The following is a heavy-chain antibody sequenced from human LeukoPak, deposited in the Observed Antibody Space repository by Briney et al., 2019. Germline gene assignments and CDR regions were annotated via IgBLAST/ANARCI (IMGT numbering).Heavy chain of an antibody. CDR3: ARDIGGGSGWFDP. Sequence: GGSLRLSCAASGFTFNNYAMNWVRQAPGKGLEWVSHISPSGDSTYYADSVKGRFTISRDSSKNTLSLQMNSLRAEDTAVYYCARDIGGGSGWFDPWGQGTLVTVSS. J-gene: IGHJ5*02. D-gene: IGHD3-16*01. V-gene: IGHV3-23*01. CDR2: ISPSGDST. CDR1: GFTFNNYA.